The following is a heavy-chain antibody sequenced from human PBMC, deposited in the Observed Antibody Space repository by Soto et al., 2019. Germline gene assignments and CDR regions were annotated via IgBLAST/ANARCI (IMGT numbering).Heavy chain of an antibody. D-gene: IGHD3-3*01. J-gene: IGHJ4*02. Sequence: ASVKVSCKASGYTFTNYYIHWVRQAPGQGLEWMGIINPNGGSTNYAQNFQGRVTMTRDTSTSTVYMELSSLRSEDTAVYYCARDRPRYYDFWSGYPYYFDYWGQGTLVTVSS. CDR3: ARDRPRYYDFWSGYPYYFDY. V-gene: IGHV1-46*01. CDR1: GYTFTNYY. CDR2: INPNGGST.